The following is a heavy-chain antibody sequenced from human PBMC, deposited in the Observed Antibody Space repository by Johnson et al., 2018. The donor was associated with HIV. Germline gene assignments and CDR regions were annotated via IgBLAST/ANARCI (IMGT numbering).Heavy chain of an antibody. CDR2: SKWNGGST. CDR1: GFTFDDYG. D-gene: IGHD3-10*01. V-gene: IGHV3-20*04. Sequence: EHLVESGGGVVRPGGSLRLSCAASGFTFDDYGMSWVRQAPGKGPEWVSGSKWNGGSTGYADSVKGRFTSSRDNAKKSLYLQRNSLRAEDTALYYCARVSRLGDIEVLSDAFDIWGQGTMVIVSS. J-gene: IGHJ3*02. CDR3: ARVSRLGDIEVLSDAFDI.